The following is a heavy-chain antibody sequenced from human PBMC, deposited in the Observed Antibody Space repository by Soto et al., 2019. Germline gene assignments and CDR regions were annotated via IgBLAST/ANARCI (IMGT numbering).Heavy chain of an antibody. D-gene: IGHD3-3*01. Sequence: PSETLSLTCTVSGGSISSSSYYWGWIRQPPGKGLEWIGSIYYSGSTYYNPSLKSRVTISVDTSKNQFSLKLSSVTAADTAVYYCARPAYYDFWSGYRLGDAFDIWGQGTMVTVSS. CDR3: ARPAYYDFWSGYRLGDAFDI. CDR1: GGSISSSSYY. V-gene: IGHV4-39*01. CDR2: IYYSGST. J-gene: IGHJ3*02.